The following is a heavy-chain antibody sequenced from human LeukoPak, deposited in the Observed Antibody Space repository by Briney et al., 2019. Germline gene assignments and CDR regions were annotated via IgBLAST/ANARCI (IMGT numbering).Heavy chain of an antibody. V-gene: IGHV4-34*01. Sequence: SETLSLTCAVYGGSFSGYYWSWIRQPPGKGLEWIGEINHSGSTNYNPSLKSRVTISVGTSKNQFSLKLSSVTAADTAVYYCARTAPYYDFWSGYYLYYFDYWGQGTLVTVSS. CDR1: GGSFSGYY. CDR2: INHSGST. J-gene: IGHJ4*02. CDR3: ARTAPYYDFWSGYYLYYFDY. D-gene: IGHD3-3*01.